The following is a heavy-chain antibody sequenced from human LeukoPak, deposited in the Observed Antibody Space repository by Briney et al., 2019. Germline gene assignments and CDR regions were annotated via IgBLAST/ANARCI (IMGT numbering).Heavy chain of an antibody. V-gene: IGHV3-9*01. CDR3: AKRSAAGTVGYFDY. Sequence: GGSLRLSCVASGFSFGDYAMHWVRQAPGKGLEWVSGISWNSGTIYYADSVKGRFTISRDDAKNSLYLQMNSLRPEDTALYYCAKRSAAGTVGYFDYWGQGTPVTVSS. J-gene: IGHJ4*02. CDR1: GFSFGDYA. CDR2: ISWNSGTI. D-gene: IGHD6-13*01.